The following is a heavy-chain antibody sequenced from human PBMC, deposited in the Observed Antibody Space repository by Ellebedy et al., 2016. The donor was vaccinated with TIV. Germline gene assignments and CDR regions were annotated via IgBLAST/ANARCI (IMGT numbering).Heavy chain of an antibody. CDR2: IVVGSGNT. V-gene: IGHV1-58*01. Sequence: SVKVSCXASGFTFTSSAVQWVRQARGQRLEWIGWIVVGSGNTNYAQKFQERVTITRDMSTSTAYMELSSLRSEDTAVYYCAAAPPIREDTSDTKRVVTFNPWGQGTLVTVSS. CDR3: AAAPPIREDTSDTKRVVTFNP. CDR1: GFTFTSSA. J-gene: IGHJ5*02. D-gene: IGHD2-21*02.